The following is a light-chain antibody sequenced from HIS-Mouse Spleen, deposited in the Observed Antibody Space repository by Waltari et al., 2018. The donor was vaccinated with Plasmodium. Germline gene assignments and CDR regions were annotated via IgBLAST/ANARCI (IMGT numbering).Light chain of an antibody. CDR2: QDS. CDR1: KLGDKY. J-gene: IGLJ2*01. CDR3: QAWDSSTVV. Sequence: SYELTQPPSVSVSPGQTARIPRPGAKLGDKYACWYQQKPGQSPVLVIYQDSKRPSGIPERFSGSNSGNTATLTISGTQAMDEADYYCQAWDSSTVVFGGGTKLTVL. V-gene: IGLV3-1*01.